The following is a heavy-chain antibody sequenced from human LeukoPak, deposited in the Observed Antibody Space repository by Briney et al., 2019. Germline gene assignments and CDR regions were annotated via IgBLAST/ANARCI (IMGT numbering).Heavy chain of an antibody. V-gene: IGHV3-66*01. D-gene: IGHD1-1*01. CDR3: ARGNGNVGGRLDP. CDR2: LYSGGAT. CDR1: GFSVSGIH. J-gene: IGHJ5*02. Sequence: GGSLRLSCAASGFSVSGIHMNWVRQAPGKNLEWVSGLYSGGATYYSDSLGGRFTISRDPSKNTVYLQMTSLRVDDSAIYYCARGNGNVGGRLDPWGQGTRVTVSS.